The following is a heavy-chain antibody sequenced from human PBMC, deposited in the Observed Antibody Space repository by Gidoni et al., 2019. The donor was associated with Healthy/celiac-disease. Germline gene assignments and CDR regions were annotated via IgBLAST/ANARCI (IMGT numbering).Heavy chain of an antibody. J-gene: IGHJ6*02. CDR3: ARNLIGMDV. D-gene: IGHD2-8*01. V-gene: IGHV4-31*03. CDR2: IYYSGST. CDR1: GGSIRSGGYY. Sequence: QVQLQESVPGLVKPSQTLSLTCTVSGGSIRSGGYYWCWIRQHPGKGLEWIGYIYYSGSTYYNPSLKSRVTISVDTSKNQFSLKLSSVTAADRAVYYCARNLIGMDVWGQGTTVTVSS.